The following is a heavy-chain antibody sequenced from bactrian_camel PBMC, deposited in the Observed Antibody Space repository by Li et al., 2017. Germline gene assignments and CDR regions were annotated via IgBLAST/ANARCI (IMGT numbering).Heavy chain of an antibody. CDR2: IVRGTGRP. D-gene: IGHD3*01. CDR1: GYIYNIGC. J-gene: IGHJ4*01. V-gene: IGHV3S53*01. CDR3: AADSRAHICMLGIQAVGARSFEY. Sequence: HVQLVEAGGGSVQAGGSLRLSCAAAGYIYNIGCMGWFRQAPGKEREGVAYIVRGTGRPTYADSVKGRFTVSQDDANYTVYLQMNTLKPEDTAMYYCAADSRAHICMLGIQAVGARSFEYWDQGTQVTVS.